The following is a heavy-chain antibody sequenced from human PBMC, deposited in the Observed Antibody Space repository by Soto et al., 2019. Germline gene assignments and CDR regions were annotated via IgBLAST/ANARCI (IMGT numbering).Heavy chain of an antibody. CDR3: ARDRITMVRRVYDGMDV. CDR2: IYYSGST. D-gene: IGHD3-10*01. CDR1: GGSISIYY. V-gene: IGHV4-59*01. J-gene: IGHJ6*02. Sequence: PSETLSLTCTVSGGSISIYYWSWIRQPPGKGLEWIGYIYYSGSTNYNPSLKSRVTISVDTSKNQFSLKLSSVTAADTAVYYCARDRITMVRRVYDGMDVWGQGSTVTVSS.